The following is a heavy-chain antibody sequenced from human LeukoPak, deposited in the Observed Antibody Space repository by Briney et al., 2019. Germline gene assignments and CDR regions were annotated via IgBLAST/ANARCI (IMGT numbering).Heavy chain of an antibody. Sequence: ASVKVSCKASGYPYTGYYMHWVRQAPGQGLEWMGRINPNSGGTNYAQKFQGRVTMTRDTSISTAYMELSRLTSDDTAVYYCARVSIAARPLPGYWGQGTLVTVSS. CDR3: ARVSIAARPLPGY. V-gene: IGHV1-2*06. D-gene: IGHD6-6*01. CDR1: GYPYTGYY. CDR2: INPNSGGT. J-gene: IGHJ4*02.